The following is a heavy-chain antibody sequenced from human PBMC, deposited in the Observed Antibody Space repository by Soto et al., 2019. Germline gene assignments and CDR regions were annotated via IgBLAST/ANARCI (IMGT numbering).Heavy chain of an antibody. V-gene: IGHV1-69*01. Sequence: QVHLVQSGAEVKKPGSSVRVSCKTSGGTFSSYSFTWVRQAPGLGLEWMGEIIPILNTANFAQKFQSRVTITADEPTSTVYMDLSSLSPDDTAVYYCARVDYDSTYGFYYYGLDVWGQGTTVTVSS. J-gene: IGHJ6*02. D-gene: IGHD3-10*01. CDR2: IIPILNTA. CDR1: GGTFSSYS. CDR3: ARVDYDSTYGFYYYGLDV.